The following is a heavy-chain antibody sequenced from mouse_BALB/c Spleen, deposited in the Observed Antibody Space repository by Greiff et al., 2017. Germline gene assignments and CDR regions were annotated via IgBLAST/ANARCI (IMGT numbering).Heavy chain of an antibody. CDR1: GISITTGNYR. CDR2: IYYSGTI. Sequence: VQLQQSGPGLVKPSQTVSLTCTVTGISITTGNYRWSWIRQFPGNKLEWIGYIYYSGTITYNPSLTSRTTITRDTSKNQFFLEMNSLTAEDTATYYCAREITTVYYFDYWGQGTTLTVSS. CDR3: AREITTVYYFDY. V-gene: IGHV3-5*02. J-gene: IGHJ2*01. D-gene: IGHD1-1*01.